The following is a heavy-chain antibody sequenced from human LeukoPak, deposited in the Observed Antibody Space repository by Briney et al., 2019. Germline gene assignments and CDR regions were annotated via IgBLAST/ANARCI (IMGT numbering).Heavy chain of an antibody. Sequence: GGSLRLSCAASGFTFSSYAMSWVRQAPGKGLEWVSAISGSGGSTYYADSVKGRFTISRDNSKNTLYLQMNSLRAEDTAVYYCANQGYSYGYGRIDCWGQGTLVTVSS. CDR3: ANQGYSYGYGRIDC. CDR1: GFTFSSYA. J-gene: IGHJ4*02. CDR2: ISGSGGST. V-gene: IGHV3-23*01. D-gene: IGHD5-18*01.